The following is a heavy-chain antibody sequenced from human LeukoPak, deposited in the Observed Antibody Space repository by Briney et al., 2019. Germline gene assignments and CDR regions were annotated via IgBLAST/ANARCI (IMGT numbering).Heavy chain of an antibody. CDR3: TTYSSSWYGDFDY. J-gene: IGHJ4*02. D-gene: IGHD6-13*01. V-gene: IGHV3-15*01. Sequence: PGGSLRLSCAASGFTFSNAWMSWVRQAPGKGLEWVGRIKSKTDGGTTDYAAPVKGRFTISRDDSKNTLYLQMNSLKTEDTAVYYCTTYSSSWYGDFDYWGQGTLVTVSS. CDR1: GFTFSNAW. CDR2: IKSKTDGGTT.